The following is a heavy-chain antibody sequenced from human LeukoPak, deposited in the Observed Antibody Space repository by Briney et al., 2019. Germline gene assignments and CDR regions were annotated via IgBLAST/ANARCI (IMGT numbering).Heavy chain of an antibody. CDR1: GFTFSSYA. CDR3: AKAHDSSGYVGWYYFDY. D-gene: IGHD3-22*01. Sequence: GASLRLSCAASGFTFSSYAMSWVRQAPGKGLEWVSAISGSGGSTYYADSVKGRFTISRDNSKNTLYLRMNSLRAEDTAVYYCAKAHDSSGYVGWYYFDYWGQGTLVTVSS. J-gene: IGHJ4*02. V-gene: IGHV3-23*01. CDR2: ISGSGGST.